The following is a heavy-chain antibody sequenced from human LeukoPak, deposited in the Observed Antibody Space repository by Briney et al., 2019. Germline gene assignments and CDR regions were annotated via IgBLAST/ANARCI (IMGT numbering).Heavy chain of an antibody. D-gene: IGHD6-19*01. V-gene: IGHV3-53*01. Sequence: AVFLRFSCAASGFTGNSNSMTWLRQAPGQGLVWVLILYNGGADNYADSVKGRFTISRDNSRNTLFLQMNSLRAEDTAVYYCARRDTTGWYHHFDYWGQGTLVTVSS. CDR1: GFTGNSNS. CDR2: LYNGGAD. J-gene: IGHJ4*02. CDR3: ARRDTTGWYHHFDY.